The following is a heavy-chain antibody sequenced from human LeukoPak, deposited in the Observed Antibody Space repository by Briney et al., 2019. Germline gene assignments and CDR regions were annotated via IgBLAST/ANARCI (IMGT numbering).Heavy chain of an antibody. V-gene: IGHV3-21*06. Sequence: GGSLRLSCAASGFTFSSYTMNWVRQAPGKGLEWVSSISSSSSYIYYADSVKGRFTISRDNAKNSLYLQMNSLRAEDTAVYYCARDTYDTLTGYYKWAFDIWGQGTMVTVSS. J-gene: IGHJ3*02. D-gene: IGHD3-9*01. CDR3: ARDTYDTLTGYYKWAFDI. CDR1: GFTFSSYT. CDR2: ISSSSSYI.